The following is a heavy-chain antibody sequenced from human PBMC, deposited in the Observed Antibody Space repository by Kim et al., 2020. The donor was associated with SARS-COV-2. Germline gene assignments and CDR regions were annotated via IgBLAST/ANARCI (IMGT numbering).Heavy chain of an antibody. CDR2: IKSKTDGGTT. V-gene: IGHV3-15*01. Sequence: GGSLRLSCAASGFTFSNAWMSWVRQAPGKGLEWVGLIKSKTDGGTTDYAAPVKGRFTISRDDSKNTLYLQMNSLKTEDTAVYYCTTDTTVTTEFGYYYYYGMDVWGQGTTVTVSS. CDR3: TTDTTVTTEFGYYYYYGMDV. D-gene: IGHD4-17*01. CDR1: GFTFSNAW. J-gene: IGHJ6*02.